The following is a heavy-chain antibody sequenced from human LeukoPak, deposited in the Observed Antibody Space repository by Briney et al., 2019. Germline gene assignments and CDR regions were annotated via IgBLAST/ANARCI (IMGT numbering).Heavy chain of an antibody. CDR1: GFTFSSYG. CDR3: ATRYCSIAACRASSYKCMDD. J-gene: IGHJ6*04. Sequence: GGSLRLSCAASGFTFSSYGMHWVRQAPGKGLEWVAVIWYDGSNKYYADSVKGRFTISRDNSKNTLYLQMNSLRAEDTAVYYCATRYCSIAACRASSYKCMDDWGKGTAVIVSS. D-gene: IGHD2-2*01. CDR2: IWYDGSNK. V-gene: IGHV3-33*01.